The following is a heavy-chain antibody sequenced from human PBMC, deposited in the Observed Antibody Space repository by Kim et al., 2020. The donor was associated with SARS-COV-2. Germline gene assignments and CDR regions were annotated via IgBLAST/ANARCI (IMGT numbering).Heavy chain of an antibody. CDR2: IYPGDSDT. D-gene: IGHD6-6*01. Sequence: GESLKISCKGSGYSFTSYWIGWVRQMPGKGLEWMGIIYPGDSDTRYSPSFQGQVTISADKSISTAYLQWSSLKASDTAMYYCARLKYSSSSTIYYYYGMDVWGQGTTVTVSS. J-gene: IGHJ6*02. V-gene: IGHV5-51*01. CDR3: ARLKYSSSSTIYYYYGMDV. CDR1: GYSFTSYW.